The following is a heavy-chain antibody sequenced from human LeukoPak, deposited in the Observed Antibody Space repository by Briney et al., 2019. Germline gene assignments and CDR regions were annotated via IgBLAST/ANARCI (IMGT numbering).Heavy chain of an antibody. CDR1: GGTFSSYA. Sequence: SVKVSCKASGGTFSSYAISWVRQAPGQGLEWMGGIIPIFGTANYAQKFQGRVTITADESTSTAYMELSSLRSEDTAVYYCARGDQSYGLLQFDYWGQGTLVTVSS. CDR2: IIPIFGTA. J-gene: IGHJ4*02. CDR3: ARGDQSYGLLQFDY. D-gene: IGHD2-21*02. V-gene: IGHV1-69*13.